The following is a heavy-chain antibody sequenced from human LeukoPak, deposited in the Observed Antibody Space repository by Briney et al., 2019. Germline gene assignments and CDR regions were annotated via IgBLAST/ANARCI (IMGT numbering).Heavy chain of an antibody. V-gene: IGHV4-34*01. J-gene: IGHJ3*02. CDR1: GGSFSGYY. Sequence: SSETLSLTCAVYGGSFSGYYWSWIRQPPGKGLEWIGEINHSGSTNYNPSLKSRVTISVDTSKNQSSLKLSSVTAADTAVYYCARIGGPYDILIGYPDDAFDIWGQGTMVIVSS. CDR3: ARIGGPYDILIGYPDDAFDI. D-gene: IGHD3-9*01. CDR2: INHSGST.